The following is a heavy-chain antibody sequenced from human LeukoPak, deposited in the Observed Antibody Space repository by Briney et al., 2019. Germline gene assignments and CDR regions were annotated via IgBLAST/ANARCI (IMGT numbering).Heavy chain of an antibody. CDR2: INAGNGNT. CDR3: ARVALGFPSGFDP. D-gene: IGHD3-16*01. CDR1: GYTFTSYA. Sequence: GESLKISCKASGYTFTSYAMHWVRQAPGQRLEWMGWINAGNGNTKYSQKFQGRVTITRDTSASTAYMELSSLRSEDTAVYYCARVALGFPSGFDPWGQGTLVTVSS. J-gene: IGHJ5*02. V-gene: IGHV1-3*01.